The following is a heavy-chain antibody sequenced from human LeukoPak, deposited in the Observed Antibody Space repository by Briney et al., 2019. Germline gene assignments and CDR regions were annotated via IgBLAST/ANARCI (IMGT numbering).Heavy chain of an antibody. Sequence: GGSLRLSCAASGFTFSSYSMNWVRQAPGKGLEWVSSISSSSSYIYYADSVKGRFTISRDNAKNSLYLQMNSLRAEDAAVYYCARDWYYYGSGSLRPMDVWGQGTTVAVSS. CDR2: ISSSSSYI. D-gene: IGHD3-10*01. V-gene: IGHV3-21*01. CDR1: GFTFSSYS. J-gene: IGHJ6*02. CDR3: ARDWYYYGSGSLRPMDV.